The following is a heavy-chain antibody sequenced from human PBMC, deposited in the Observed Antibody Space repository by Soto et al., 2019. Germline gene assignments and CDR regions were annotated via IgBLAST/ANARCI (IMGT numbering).Heavy chain of an antibody. Sequence: SETLSLTCTVSGGSISSGGYYWSWIRQHPGKGLEWIGYIYYSGGTYYNPSLKSRVTISVDTSKNQFSLKLSSVTAADTAVYYCAREPYCSSTSCYNYNWFDPWGQGTLVTVSS. CDR2: IYYSGGT. D-gene: IGHD2-2*02. CDR3: AREPYCSSTSCYNYNWFDP. J-gene: IGHJ5*02. CDR1: GGSISSGGYY. V-gene: IGHV4-31*03.